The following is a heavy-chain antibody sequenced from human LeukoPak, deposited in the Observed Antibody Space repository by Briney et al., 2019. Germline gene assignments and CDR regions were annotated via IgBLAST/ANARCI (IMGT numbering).Heavy chain of an antibody. J-gene: IGHJ4*02. CDR2: ISGSGANT. Sequence: GGSLRLYCAASGFTFSTYAMSWVRQAPGKGLEWVSTISGSGANTYYADSVRGRFTISRDNSKNTLYLHMNSLRAEDTAVYCAKERAGYTNPYYFDYWGQGTLVTVSS. D-gene: IGHD3-16*02. V-gene: IGHV3-23*01. CDR3: AKERAGYTNPYYFDY. CDR1: GFTFSTYA.